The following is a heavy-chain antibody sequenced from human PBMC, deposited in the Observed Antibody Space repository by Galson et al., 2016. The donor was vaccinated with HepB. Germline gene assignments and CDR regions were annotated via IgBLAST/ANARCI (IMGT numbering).Heavy chain of an antibody. J-gene: IGHJ6*02. D-gene: IGHD3-10*01. V-gene: IGHV1-69*10. CDR3: AREIPNFGSGSYQGIYYYYYGMDV. Sequence: SVKVSCKASGGTFSNYGISWVRQAPGQGLEWMGGITPILGTSNYAQKFQGRVTITADKSTSTAYMELNRLRSEDSAVYYCAREIPNFGSGSYQGIYYYYYGMDVWGQGTTVTVSS. CDR2: ITPILGTS. CDR1: GGTFSNYG.